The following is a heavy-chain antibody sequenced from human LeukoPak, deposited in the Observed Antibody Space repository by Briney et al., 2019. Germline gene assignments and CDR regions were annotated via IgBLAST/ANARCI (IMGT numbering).Heavy chain of an antibody. D-gene: IGHD3-16*01. Sequence: PSETLSLTCTVSGYSISSGYYWGWIRQPPGKGLEWIGSIYHSGSTYYNPSLKSRVTISVDTSKNQFSLKLSSVTAADTAVYYCARILGIGGIRWGQGTLVTVSS. CDR1: GYSISSGYY. V-gene: IGHV4-38-2*02. CDR2: IYHSGST. J-gene: IGHJ4*02. CDR3: ARILGIGGIR.